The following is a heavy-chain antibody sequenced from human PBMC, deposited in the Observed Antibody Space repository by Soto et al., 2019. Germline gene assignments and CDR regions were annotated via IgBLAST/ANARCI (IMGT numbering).Heavy chain of an antibody. CDR2: IYYSGST. CDR1: GGSISSGGYY. CDR3: ARASYTSNQFHFGY. D-gene: IGHD4-4*01. Sequence: QVQLQESGPGLVKPSQTLSLTCTVSGGSISSGGYYWSWIRQHPGKGLEWIGYIYYSGSTYYNRFPTSRVTISVETSKNQFSLKLSSVTAADTAVYYCARASYTSNQFHFGYWGQGTLVTVSS. J-gene: IGHJ4*02. V-gene: IGHV4-31*03.